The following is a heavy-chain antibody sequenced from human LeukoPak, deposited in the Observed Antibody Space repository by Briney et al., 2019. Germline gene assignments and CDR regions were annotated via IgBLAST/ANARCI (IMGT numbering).Heavy chain of an antibody. CDR3: ARGSLQGELPPLGY. CDR2: IIPIFGTA. V-gene: IGHV1-69*13. Sequence: ASVKVSCKASGGTFSSYAISWVRQAPGQGLEWMGGIIPIFGTANYAQKFQGRVTITADESTSTAYMELSSLRSEDTAVHYCARGSLQGELPPLGYWGQGTLVTVSS. CDR1: GGTFSSYA. D-gene: IGHD1-26*01. J-gene: IGHJ4*02.